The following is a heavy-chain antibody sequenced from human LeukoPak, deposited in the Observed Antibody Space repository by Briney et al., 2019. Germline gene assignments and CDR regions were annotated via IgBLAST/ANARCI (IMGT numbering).Heavy chain of an antibody. J-gene: IGHJ4*02. Sequence: GGSLRLSCAASRFTVSINYMSWVRQAPGKGLEWVSVIYSGGSTYYADSVKGRFTISRDNSKNTLYLQMNSLRAEDTAVYYCARDTGYWGQGTLVTVSS. CDR3: ARDTGY. D-gene: IGHD2-8*02. CDR2: IYSGGST. V-gene: IGHV3-66*01. CDR1: RFTVSINY.